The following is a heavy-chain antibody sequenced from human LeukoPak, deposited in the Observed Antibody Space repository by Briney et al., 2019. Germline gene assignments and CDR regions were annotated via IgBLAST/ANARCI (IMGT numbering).Heavy chain of an antibody. CDR3: ARDPVGAIGYGMDV. D-gene: IGHD1-26*01. CDR2: IYSGGST. J-gene: IGHJ6*02. V-gene: IGHV3-66*01. Sequence: GGSLRLSCAASGFTVSSNYMNWVRQAPGKGLEGVSVIYSGGSTIYADSVKGRFTISRDSSKNTLYLQMNSLRAEDTAVYYCARDPVGAIGYGMDVWGQGTTVAVSS. CDR1: GFTVSSNY.